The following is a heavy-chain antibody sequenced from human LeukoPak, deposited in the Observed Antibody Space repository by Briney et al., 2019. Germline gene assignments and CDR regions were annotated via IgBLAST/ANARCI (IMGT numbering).Heavy chain of an antibody. V-gene: IGHV3-30*02. Sequence: GGSLRLSCAVSGFTLSDYGIHWVRQAPGKGLEWVTIISSDGSIKYADSVKGRFTVSRDSSKNTVYLQMNSLRPEDTAVFYCAKGGGGSYLRFDYWGQGTLVTVSS. CDR2: ISSDGSIK. CDR1: GFTLSDYG. CDR3: AKGGGGSYLRFDY. D-gene: IGHD1-26*01. J-gene: IGHJ4*02.